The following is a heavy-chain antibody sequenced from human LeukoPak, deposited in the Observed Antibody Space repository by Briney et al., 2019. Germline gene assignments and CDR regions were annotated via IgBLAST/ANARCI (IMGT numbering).Heavy chain of an antibody. V-gene: IGHV3-74*01. CDR2: INIDGSDR. D-gene: IGHD3-10*01. CDR1: GFTFSSYS. Sequence: PGGSLRLSCTVSGFTFSSYSMHWVRHAPGKGLVWVSRINIDGSDRNYADSVKGRFTISRDSAQNTLYLQMNSLRAEDTAVYYCAKDDNFGSVDDYWGQGTLVTVSS. J-gene: IGHJ4*02. CDR3: AKDDNFGSVDDY.